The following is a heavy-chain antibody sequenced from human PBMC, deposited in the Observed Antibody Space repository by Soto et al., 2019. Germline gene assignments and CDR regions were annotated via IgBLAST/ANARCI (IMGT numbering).Heavy chain of an antibody. D-gene: IGHD2-21*02. J-gene: IGHJ4*02. CDR3: TRVPIYCGGDCTHFDY. V-gene: IGHV3-49*03. CDR1: GFTFGDYA. CDR2: IRSKAYGGTT. Sequence: PGGSLRLSCTASGFTFGDYAMSWFRQAPGKGLEWVGFIRSKAYGGTTEYAASVKGRFTISRDDSKSIAYLQMNSLKTEDTAVYYCTRVPIYCGGDCTHFDYWGQGTLVTVSS.